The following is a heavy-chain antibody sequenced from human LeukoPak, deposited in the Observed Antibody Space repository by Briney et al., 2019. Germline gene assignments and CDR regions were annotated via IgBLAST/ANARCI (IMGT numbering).Heavy chain of an antibody. CDR1: GGSFSGYY. Sequence: SETLSLTCAVYGGSFSGYYWSWIRQPPGKGLEWIGEINHSGSTNYNPSLKSRVTISVDTSKNQFSLKLSSVTAADTAVYYCARGPSRYDFWSGYYTGIMYFDYWGQGTLVTVSS. CDR3: ARGPSRYDFWSGYYTGIMYFDY. V-gene: IGHV4-34*01. J-gene: IGHJ4*02. CDR2: INHSGST. D-gene: IGHD3-3*01.